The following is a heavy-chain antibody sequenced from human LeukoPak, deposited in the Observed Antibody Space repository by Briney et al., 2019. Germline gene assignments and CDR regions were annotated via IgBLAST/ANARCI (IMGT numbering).Heavy chain of an antibody. V-gene: IGHV3-21*01. Sequence: GGSPRLSCAASGFTFSSYSMNWVRQAPGKGLEWVSSISSSSSYIYYADSVKGRFTISRDNAKNSLYLQMNSLRAEDTAVYYCARDVPYCSGGSCLYYYYYYMDVWGKGTTVTVSS. J-gene: IGHJ6*03. CDR2: ISSSSSYI. CDR3: ARDVPYCSGGSCLYYYYYYMDV. D-gene: IGHD2-15*01. CDR1: GFTFSSYS.